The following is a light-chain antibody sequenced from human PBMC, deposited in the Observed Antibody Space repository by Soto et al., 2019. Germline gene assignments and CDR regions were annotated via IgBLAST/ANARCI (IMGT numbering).Light chain of an antibody. Sequence: QSALTQPASVSGSPGQSITISCTGTSSDGGSYNLVSWYQQHPGKAPKLMIYEVSKRPSGVSNRLSGSKSGKTASLTISGLQAEDEADYYCCSYAGSSTIVVFGGWTKLTVL. CDR2: EVS. J-gene: IGLJ2*01. V-gene: IGLV2-23*02. CDR3: CSYAGSSTIVV. CDR1: SSDGGSYNL.